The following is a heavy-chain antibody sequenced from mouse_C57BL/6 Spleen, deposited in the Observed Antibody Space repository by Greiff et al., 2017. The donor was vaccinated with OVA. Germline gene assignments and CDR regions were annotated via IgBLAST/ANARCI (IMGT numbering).Heavy chain of an antibody. Sequence: EVKLVESGGDLVKPGGSLKLSCAASGFTFSSYGMSWVRPTPAKRLEWVATISSGGSYTYYPDSVKGRFTISRDNAKNTLYLQMSRLKSEDTAMYYCAREGYYDYGGDYWGQGTSVTVSS. D-gene: IGHD2-4*01. J-gene: IGHJ4*01. CDR3: AREGYYDYGGDY. CDR2: ISSGGSYT. V-gene: IGHV5-6*01. CDR1: GFTFSSYG.